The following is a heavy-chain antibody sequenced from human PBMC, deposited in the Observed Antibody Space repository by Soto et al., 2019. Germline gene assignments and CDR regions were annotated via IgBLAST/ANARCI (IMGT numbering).Heavy chain of an antibody. D-gene: IGHD2-8*01. CDR2: ISWNSGSI. CDR1: GFTFDDYA. Sequence: GGSLRLSCAASGFTFDDYAMHWVRQAPGKGLEWVSGISWNSGSIGYADSVKGRFTISRDNAKNSLYLQMNSLRAEDTALYYCAKGVDCTNGVCYHGDAFDNWGQGTMVTVSS. V-gene: IGHV3-9*01. J-gene: IGHJ3*02. CDR3: AKGVDCTNGVCYHGDAFDN.